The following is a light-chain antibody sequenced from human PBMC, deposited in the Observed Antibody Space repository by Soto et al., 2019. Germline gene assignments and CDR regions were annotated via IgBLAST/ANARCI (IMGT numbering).Light chain of an antibody. CDR1: QDIRND. V-gene: IGKV1-6*01. J-gene: IGKJ1*01. CDR3: LQDYRYPPWT. Sequence: AIQMTQSPSALPASVVDGFTITCLASQDIRNDLGWYQQKPGKAPKLLIYAASSLQTGVPSRFSGSGSGTDFTLTISSLQPEDFATYYCLQDYRYPPWTFGQGTKVDIK. CDR2: AAS.